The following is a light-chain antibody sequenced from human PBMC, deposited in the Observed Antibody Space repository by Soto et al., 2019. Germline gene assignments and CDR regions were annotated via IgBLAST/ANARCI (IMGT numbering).Light chain of an antibody. CDR2: AAS. Sequence: DIQMTQSPSPLSASVGDRVTITCRSSQSISSYVNWYQQKPGIAPRLLIFAASNLQTGVPSRFSGSGSGTDFTLTISSLQPEDFGTYLCQHTYSTPFTFGPGTKVDI. CDR3: QHTYSTPFT. V-gene: IGKV1-39*01. CDR1: QSISSY. J-gene: IGKJ3*01.